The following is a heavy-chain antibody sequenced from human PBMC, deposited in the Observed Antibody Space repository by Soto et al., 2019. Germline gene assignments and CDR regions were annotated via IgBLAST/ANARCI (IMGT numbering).Heavy chain of an antibody. Sequence: QVQLVQSGAEVKKPGSSVKVSCKASRGTFSSYAISWVRQAPGQGLEWMGGIIPIFGTANYAQKFQGRVTITADESTSTAYMELSSLRSEDTAVYYCAREGWGWLQFSAPDYWGQGTLVTVSS. V-gene: IGHV1-69*01. D-gene: IGHD2-21*01. J-gene: IGHJ4*02. CDR1: RGTFSSYA. CDR2: IIPIFGTA. CDR3: AREGWGWLQFSAPDY.